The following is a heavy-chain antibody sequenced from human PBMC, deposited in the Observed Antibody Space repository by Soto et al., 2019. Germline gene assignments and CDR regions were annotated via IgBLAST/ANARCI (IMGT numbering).Heavy chain of an antibody. D-gene: IGHD3-10*01. CDR2: IHPNSGGT. CDR3: ARETDGSGSHPRAFYFDL. J-gene: IGHJ4*02. Sequence: QVQLVQSGAEVKKPGASLKVSCEASGYTFTAYYIHWVRQAPGQGLEWMGCIHPNSGGTNKAQKFQGRVTMTRDTSISTAYMELRSLRYDDTAVYYCARETDGSGSHPRAFYFDLWGQGPLVTLCS. V-gene: IGHV1-2*02. CDR1: GYTFTAYY.